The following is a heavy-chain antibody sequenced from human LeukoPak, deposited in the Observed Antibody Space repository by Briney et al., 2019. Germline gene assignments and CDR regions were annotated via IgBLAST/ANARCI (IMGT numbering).Heavy chain of an antibody. CDR2: ISSSSSTI. D-gene: IGHD2-15*01. J-gene: IGHJ4*02. CDR3: ARGDCSGGSCYLSLTTIDY. Sequence: GGSLRLSCAASGFTFSSYSMNWVRQAPGKGLEWLSYISSSSSTIYYAGSVKGRFTISRDNAKNSLYLQMNSLRAEDTAVYYCARGDCSGGSCYLSLTTIDYWGQGTLVTVSS. CDR1: GFTFSSYS. V-gene: IGHV3-48*01.